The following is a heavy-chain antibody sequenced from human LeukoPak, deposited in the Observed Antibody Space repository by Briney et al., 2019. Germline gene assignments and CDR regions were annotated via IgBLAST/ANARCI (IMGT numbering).Heavy chain of an antibody. CDR1: GFTFTGYY. D-gene: IGHD6-19*01. V-gene: IGHV1-2*02. CDR3: ARDWGMVAGTAGDY. CDR2: INPKRGDT. Sequence: GASVNVSCKTSGFTFTGYYIHWLRQAPGQGLEWMGWINPKRGDTNYAPKFQGRVTMTRDTSIRTAYMDLSSLRSDDTAVYYCARDWGMVAGTAGDYWGQGTLVTVSS. J-gene: IGHJ4*02.